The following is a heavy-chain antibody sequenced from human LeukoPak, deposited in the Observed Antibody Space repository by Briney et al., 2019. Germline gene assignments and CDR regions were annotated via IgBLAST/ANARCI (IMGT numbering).Heavy chain of an antibody. CDR3: ARPPPFSHPLHALDI. V-gene: IGHV1-2*02. Sequence: ASVKVSCKSSGYTFTGCYMHWVRQAPGQGLEWMGWINPNSGGTNYAQKFQGRVTMTRDTSISTAYMELGRLRSDGTAVYYCARPPPFSHPLHALDIWGQGTMVTVSS. D-gene: IGHD3-3*01. CDR1: GYTFTGCY. CDR2: INPNSGGT. J-gene: IGHJ3*02.